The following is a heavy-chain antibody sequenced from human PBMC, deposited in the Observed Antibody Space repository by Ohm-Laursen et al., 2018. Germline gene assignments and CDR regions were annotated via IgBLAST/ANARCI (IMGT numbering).Heavy chain of an antibody. CDR2: IYHSGST. Sequence: SQTLSLTCAVYGGSFSGYYWSWIRQHPGKGLEWIGYIYHSGSTYYNPSLKSRVTISVDTSKNQFSLKLSSVTAADTAVYYCARYTAPYYYYGMDVWGQGTTVTVSS. J-gene: IGHJ6*02. CDR3: ARYTAPYYYYGMDV. V-gene: IGHV4-34*09. D-gene: IGHD1-1*01. CDR1: GGSFSGYY.